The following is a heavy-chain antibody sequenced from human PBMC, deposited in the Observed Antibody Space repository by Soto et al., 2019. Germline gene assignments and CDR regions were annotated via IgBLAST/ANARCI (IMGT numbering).Heavy chain of an antibody. CDR2: ISYDASSK. CDR3: AKDRDYNWNPRSYWFDP. V-gene: IGHV3-30-3*01. CDR1: GFTFSSYA. D-gene: IGHD1-1*01. Sequence: GGSLRLSCTASGFTFSSYAMHWVRQAPGKGLEWVAVISYDASSKYFADSVKGRFTISRDNSKNTLYLQMNSLRAEDTAVYYCAKDRDYNWNPRSYWFDPWGQGTLVTVSS. J-gene: IGHJ5*02.